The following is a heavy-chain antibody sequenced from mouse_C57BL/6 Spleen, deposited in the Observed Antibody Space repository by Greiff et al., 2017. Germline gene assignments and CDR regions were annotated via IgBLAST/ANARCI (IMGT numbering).Heavy chain of an antibody. CDR1: GYTFTSYW. CDR2: INPSNGGT. Sequence: QVQLQQSGTELVKPGASVKLSCKASGYTFTSYWMHWVKQRPGQGLEWIGNINPSNGGTNYNEKFKSKATLTVDKSSSTAYMQLSSLTSEDSAVYYCARSTGTDWYFDVWGTGTTVTVSS. V-gene: IGHV1-53*01. J-gene: IGHJ1*03. D-gene: IGHD4-1*01. CDR3: ARSTGTDWYFDV.